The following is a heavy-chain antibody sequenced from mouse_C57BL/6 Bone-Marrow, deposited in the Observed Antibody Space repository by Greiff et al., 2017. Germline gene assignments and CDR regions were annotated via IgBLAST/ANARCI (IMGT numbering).Heavy chain of an antibody. D-gene: IGHD1-1*01. V-gene: IGHV1-26*01. J-gene: IGHJ4*01. CDR3: ARSLIKDYAMGY. CDR1: GYTFTDYY. CDR2: INPNNGGT. Sequence: EVQLQQSGPELVKPGASVKISCKASGYTFTDYYMNWVKQSHGKSLEWIGDINPNNGGTSYNQKFKGKATLTVDKSSSTASMELRSLTSEDSAVYYCARSLIKDYAMGYWGQGTSVTVSS.